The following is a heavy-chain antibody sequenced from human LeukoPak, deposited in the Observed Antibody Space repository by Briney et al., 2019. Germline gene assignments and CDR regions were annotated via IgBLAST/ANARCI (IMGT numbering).Heavy chain of an antibody. Sequence: GGSLRLSCAASGFTFSSYAMSWVRQAPGKGLEWVSAISGSGGSTYYADSVKGRFTISRDNSKNTLYLQMNSLRAEDTAVYYCAGARAASYYYYYGMDVWGQGTTVTVSS. V-gene: IGHV3-23*01. CDR3: AGARAASYYYYYGMDV. J-gene: IGHJ6*02. CDR1: GFTFSSYA. D-gene: IGHD4/OR15-4a*01. CDR2: ISGSGGST.